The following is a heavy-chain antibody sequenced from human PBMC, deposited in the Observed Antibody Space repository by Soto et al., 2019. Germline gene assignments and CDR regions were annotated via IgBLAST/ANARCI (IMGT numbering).Heavy chain of an antibody. D-gene: IGHD3-10*01. CDR1: GFTFSSYA. CDR2: ISGSGGST. CDR3: AAVRGVSFYYYYYMDV. V-gene: IGHV3-23*01. J-gene: IGHJ6*03. Sequence: GSLRLSCAASGFTFSSYAMSWVRQAPGKGLEWVSAISGSGGSTYYADSVKGRFTISRDNSKNTLYLQMNSLRAEDTAVYYCAAVRGVSFYYYYYMDVWGKGTTVTVSS.